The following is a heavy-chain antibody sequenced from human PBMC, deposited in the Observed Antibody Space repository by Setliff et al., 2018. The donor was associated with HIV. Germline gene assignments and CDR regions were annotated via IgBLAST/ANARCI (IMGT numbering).Heavy chain of an antibody. CDR1: GGTFSTYA. V-gene: IGHV1-69*06. D-gene: IGHD6-19*01. CDR3: ARDGDSSGWYGYYYYMDV. Sequence: SVKVSCKASGGTFSTYAISWVRQAPGQGLEWMGRIIPIFGTANYAQKFQGRVTIAADKSTSTAYMELSSLRSEDTAVYYCARDGDSSGWYGYYYYMDVWGKGPRSPSP. J-gene: IGHJ6*03. CDR2: IIPIFGTA.